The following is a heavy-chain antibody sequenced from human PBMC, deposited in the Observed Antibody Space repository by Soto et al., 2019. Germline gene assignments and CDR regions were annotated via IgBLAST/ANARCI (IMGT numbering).Heavy chain of an antibody. J-gene: IGHJ4*02. CDR3: TSRRDWTAVDPLDY. Sequence: EVQLVESGGGXVXXXXXLKLSCAASGFNFRDSAMHWVRQASGKGLEWVGRIRNKTNNYATAFNAPVKGRFTISRDDSKNMVYLQMNSLKLDDTAVYYCTSRRDWTAVDPLDYWGQGTLVTVSS. D-gene: IGHD5-18*01. V-gene: IGHV3-73*02. CDR2: IRNKTNNYAT. CDR1: GFNFRDSA.